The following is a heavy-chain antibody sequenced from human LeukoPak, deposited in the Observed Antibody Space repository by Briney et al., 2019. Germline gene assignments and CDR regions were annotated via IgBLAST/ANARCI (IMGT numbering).Heavy chain of an antibody. CDR2: IIPIFGTA. V-gene: IGHV1-69*05. CDR1: GGTFSSYA. J-gene: IGHJ4*02. D-gene: IGHD4-17*01. Sequence: GASVKVSCKASGGTFSSYAISWVRQAPGQGLEWMGGIIPIFGTANYAQKFQGRVTITTDESTSTAYMELSSLRPEDTAVYYCARSPTWKKVAVTTKYYFDYWGQGTLVTVSS. CDR3: ARSPTWKKVAVTTKYYFDY.